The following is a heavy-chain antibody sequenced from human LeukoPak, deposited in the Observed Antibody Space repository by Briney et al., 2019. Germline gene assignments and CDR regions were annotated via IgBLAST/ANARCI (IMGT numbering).Heavy chain of an antibody. Sequence: SGGSLRLSCAASGFTFSSFEMNWVRQAPGKGLEWVSYISSRGSTIYYADSVKGRFTISRDNAKNSLFLQMNSLGADDTAIYYCARNPSYGHLDYWGQGILATVSS. CDR3: ARNPSYGHLDY. V-gene: IGHV3-48*03. CDR2: ISSRGSTI. J-gene: IGHJ4*02. CDR1: GFTFSSFE. D-gene: IGHD3-16*01.